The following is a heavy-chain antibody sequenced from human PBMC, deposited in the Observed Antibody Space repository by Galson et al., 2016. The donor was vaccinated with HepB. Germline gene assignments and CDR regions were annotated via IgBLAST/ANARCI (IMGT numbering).Heavy chain of an antibody. V-gene: IGHV3-23*01. CDR3: AKGMTVAGITRCFDF. CDR1: GFTFSSYA. J-gene: IGHJ4*02. CDR2: ISDSGGST. D-gene: IGHD6-19*01. Sequence: SLRLSCAASGFTFSSYAMSWVRQAPGKGLEWVSVISDSGGSTYYADSVKGRFTISRDNSKNTLYLQMNSLRDEDTAVYYCAKGMTVAGITRCFDFWGQGTPVTVCS.